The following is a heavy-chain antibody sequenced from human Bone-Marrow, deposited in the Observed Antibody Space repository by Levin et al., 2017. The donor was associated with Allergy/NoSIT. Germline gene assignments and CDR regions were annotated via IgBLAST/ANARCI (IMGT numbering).Heavy chain of an antibody. V-gene: IGHV3-13*01. CDR2: IGSAGDT. CDR3: ARDRYGYKAGMDV. Sequence: LSLTCAASGFTFTKYDMHWVRHVAGKGLEWVSSIGSAGDTDYADSVKGRFTISREIDKNSLNLQMNSLRAGDTAVYYCARDRYGYKAGMDVWGRGTTVTVSS. D-gene: IGHD5-18*01. CDR1: GFTFTKYD. J-gene: IGHJ6*02.